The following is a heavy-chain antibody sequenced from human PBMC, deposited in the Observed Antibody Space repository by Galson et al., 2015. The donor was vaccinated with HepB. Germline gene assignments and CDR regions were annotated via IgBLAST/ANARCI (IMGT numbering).Heavy chain of an antibody. V-gene: IGHV3-23*01. Sequence: SLRLSCAASGFIFSNFAMSWVRQAPGKGLEWVSGISGSGGSTYYADSVKGRFTISRDNSKNTLYLQMNSLRVEDTAVYYCAKEAGSSSSYYYWYCDLWGRGTLVTVSS. CDR2: ISGSGGST. CDR1: GFIFSNFA. CDR3: AKEAGSSSSYYYWYCDL. J-gene: IGHJ2*01. D-gene: IGHD6-6*01.